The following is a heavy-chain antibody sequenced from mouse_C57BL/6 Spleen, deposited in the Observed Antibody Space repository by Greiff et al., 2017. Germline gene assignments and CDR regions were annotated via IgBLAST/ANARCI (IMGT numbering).Heavy chain of an antibody. J-gene: IGHJ2*01. CDR2: IDPENGDT. V-gene: IGHV14-4*01. Sequence: VQLQQSGAELVRPGASVKLSCTASGFNIKDDYMHWVKQRPEQGLEWIGWIDPENGDTEYASKFQGKATITADTSSNTAYLQLSSLTSEDTAVYYCTPVITTVVPHYFDYWGQGTTLSGSS. CDR1: GFNIKDDY. D-gene: IGHD1-1*01. CDR3: TPVITTVVPHYFDY.